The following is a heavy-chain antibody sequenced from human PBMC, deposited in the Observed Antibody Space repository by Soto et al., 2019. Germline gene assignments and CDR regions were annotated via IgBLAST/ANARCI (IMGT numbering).Heavy chain of an antibody. V-gene: IGHV3-11*06. D-gene: IGHD3-22*01. CDR2: INSRSTYT. Sequence: QVYLVESGGGLVKPGGSLSLSCVTSGFTFGDFDMSWMRQAPGKGLEWVSHINSRSTYTNYADSVKGRFTVSRDNAKNSLSLQMNSLRVEDTAVYYCARDLEGYYADFWGQGTLVTVSP. CDR3: ARDLEGYYADF. CDR1: GFTFGDFD. J-gene: IGHJ4*02.